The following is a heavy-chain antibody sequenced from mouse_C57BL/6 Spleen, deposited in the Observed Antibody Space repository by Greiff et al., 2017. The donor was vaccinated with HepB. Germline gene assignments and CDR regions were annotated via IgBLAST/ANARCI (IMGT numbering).Heavy chain of an antibody. CDR3: ARYYYGSSYVGYFDY. J-gene: IGHJ2*01. Sequence: QVQLQQSGAELVRPGSSVKLSCKASGYTFTSYWMDWVKQRPGQGLEWIGNIYPSDSETHYNQKFKDKATLTVDKSSSTAYMQLSSLTSEDSAVYYCARYYYGSSYVGYFDYWGQGTTLTVSS. CDR1: GYTFTSYW. D-gene: IGHD1-1*01. V-gene: IGHV1-61*01. CDR2: IYPSDSET.